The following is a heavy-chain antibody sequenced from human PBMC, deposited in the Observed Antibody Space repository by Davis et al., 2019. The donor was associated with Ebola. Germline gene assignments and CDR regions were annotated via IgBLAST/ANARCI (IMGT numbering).Heavy chain of an antibody. CDR1: GGTFSSYT. Sequence: ASVKVSCKASGGTFSSYTISWVRQAPGQGLEWMGIINPSGGSTSYAQKFQGRVTMTRDTSTSTVYMELSSLRSEDTAVYYCARDPLVGPTDYWGQGTLVTVSS. V-gene: IGHV1-46*01. CDR2: INPSGGST. D-gene: IGHD1-26*01. CDR3: ARDPLVGPTDY. J-gene: IGHJ4*02.